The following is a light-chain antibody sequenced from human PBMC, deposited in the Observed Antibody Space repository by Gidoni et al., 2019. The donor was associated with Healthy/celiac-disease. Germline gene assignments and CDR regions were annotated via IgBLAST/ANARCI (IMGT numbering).Light chain of an antibody. CDR2: YDS. J-gene: IGLJ2*01. Sequence: SYVLTQPPSVSVAPGKTARITCGGNNIGSKSVHWYQQKPGHAPVLVIYYDSDRPSGIPERFSGSNSGNTATLTISRVEAGDEADYYCQVWDSSSDHPGFGGGTKLTVL. CDR1: NIGSKS. CDR3: QVWDSSSDHPG. V-gene: IGLV3-21*04.